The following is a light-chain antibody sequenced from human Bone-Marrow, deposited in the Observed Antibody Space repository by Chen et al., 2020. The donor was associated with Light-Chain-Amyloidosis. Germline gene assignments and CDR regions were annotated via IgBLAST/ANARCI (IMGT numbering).Light chain of an antibody. Sequence: QSALTQPASVYGSPGQSCIISRTGTSSDVGGDNHVSWYQQHPDKAPKLMIYEVTNRPSWVPARFSGSKSDNTASLTISGLQTEDEADYFCSSYTITNTLVFGSGTRVTV. V-gene: IGLV2-14*01. J-gene: IGLJ1*01. CDR1: SSDVGGDNH. CDR2: EVT. CDR3: SSYTITNTLV.